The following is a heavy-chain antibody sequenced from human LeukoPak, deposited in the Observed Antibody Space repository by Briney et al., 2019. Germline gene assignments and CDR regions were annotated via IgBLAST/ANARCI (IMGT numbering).Heavy chain of an antibody. Sequence: ASVKVSYKASGYTFTGYYMHWVRQAPGQGLEWMGWINPNSGGTNYAQKFQGRVTMTRDTSISTAYMELSRLRSDDTAVYYCARAPPRMTNPLDYWGQGTLVTVSS. D-gene: IGHD4-11*01. CDR1: GYTFTGYY. CDR3: ARAPPRMTNPLDY. CDR2: INPNSGGT. V-gene: IGHV1-2*02. J-gene: IGHJ4*02.